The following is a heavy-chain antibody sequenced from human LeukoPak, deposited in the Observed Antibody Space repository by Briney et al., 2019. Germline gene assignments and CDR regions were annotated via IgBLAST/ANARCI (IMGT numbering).Heavy chain of an antibody. D-gene: IGHD6-13*01. CDR1: GFTFSSYS. V-gene: IGHV3-48*04. CDR2: ISSSSSTI. J-gene: IGHJ4*02. CDR3: ARANAPYIGSSPFDY. Sequence: GGSLRLSCAASGFTFSSYSMNWVRQAPGKGLEWVSYISSSSSTIYYADSVKGRFTISRDNAKNSLYLQMNSLRAEDTAVYYCARANAPYIGSSPFDYWGQGTLVTVSS.